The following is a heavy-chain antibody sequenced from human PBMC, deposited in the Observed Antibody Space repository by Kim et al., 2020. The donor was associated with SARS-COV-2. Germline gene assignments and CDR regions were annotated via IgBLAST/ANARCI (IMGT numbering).Heavy chain of an antibody. D-gene: IGHD3-16*01. Sequence: GGSLRLSCAASGFIFSGSAMHWVRQAPGKGLEWVAVISYDGSNKYYADSVKGRFTISRDNSKNTLYLQMNSLRAEDTAVYYCARDGGNWFDPWGQGTLVTVSS. J-gene: IGHJ5*02. CDR3: ARDGGNWFDP. V-gene: IGHV3-30-3*01. CDR2: ISYDGSNK. CDR1: GFIFSGSA.